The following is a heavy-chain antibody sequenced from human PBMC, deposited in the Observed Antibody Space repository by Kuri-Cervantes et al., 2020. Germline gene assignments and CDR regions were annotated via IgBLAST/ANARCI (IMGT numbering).Heavy chain of an antibody. CDR1: GGTFSSYA. Sequence: SVKVSCKASGGTFSSYAISWVRQAPGQGLEWMGGIIPIFGTANYAQKFQGRVTITADESTSTAYMELSSLRSEDTAVYYRARDWGIAVAGTKGDAFDIWGQGTMVTVSS. V-gene: IGHV1-69*13. CDR2: IIPIFGTA. J-gene: IGHJ3*02. CDR3: ARDWGIAVAGTKGDAFDI. D-gene: IGHD6-19*01.